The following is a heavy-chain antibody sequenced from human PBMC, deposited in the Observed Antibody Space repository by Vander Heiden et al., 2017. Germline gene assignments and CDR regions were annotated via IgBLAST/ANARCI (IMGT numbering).Heavy chain of an antibody. D-gene: IGHD3-22*01. CDR3: ARIICYYDSSGYYPN. CDR1: GFTFSGDW. J-gene: IGHJ4*02. Sequence: VQLVASAGGSVQPGGPLRLSSAASGFTFSGDWMSWVRQAQGKGLEWVANIKQNGSEKYYVASVKGRFTISRDNAKNSLYLQMNSLRAEDTAVYYCARIICYYDSSGYYPNWGQGTLVTVSS. V-gene: IGHV3-7*01. CDR2: IKQNGSEK.